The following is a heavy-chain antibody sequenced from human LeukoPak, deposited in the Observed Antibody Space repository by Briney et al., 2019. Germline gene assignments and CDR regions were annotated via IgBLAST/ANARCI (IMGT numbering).Heavy chain of an antibody. CDR1: GDSVSRNSVA. CDR2: TYYRSKWEY. CDR3: ARGAWVQLGSYYYHMDV. J-gene: IGHJ6*03. D-gene: IGHD5-18*01. Sequence: SQTLSLTCAISGDSVSRNSVAWNWIRQSPSRGLEWLGRTYYRSKWEYEYATSVKSRITFNPDTSKNQVSLQLQSVTPEDTAVYYCARGAWVQLGSYYYHMDVWGKGTTVTVSS. V-gene: IGHV6-1*01.